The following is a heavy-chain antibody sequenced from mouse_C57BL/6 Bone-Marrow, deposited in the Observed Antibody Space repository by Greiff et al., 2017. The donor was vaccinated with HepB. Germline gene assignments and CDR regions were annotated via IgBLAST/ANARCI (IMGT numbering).Heavy chain of an antibody. CDR3: ARGGGTTVVGYYFDY. V-gene: IGHV5-16*01. CDR1: GFTFSDYY. CDR2: INYDGSST. Sequence: EVHLVESEGGLVQPGSSMKLSCTASGFTFSDYYMAWVRQVPEKGLEWVANINYDGSSTYYLDSLKSRFIISRDNAKNILYLQMSSLKSEDTATYYCARGGGTTVVGYYFDYWGQGTTLTVSS. J-gene: IGHJ2*01. D-gene: IGHD1-1*01.